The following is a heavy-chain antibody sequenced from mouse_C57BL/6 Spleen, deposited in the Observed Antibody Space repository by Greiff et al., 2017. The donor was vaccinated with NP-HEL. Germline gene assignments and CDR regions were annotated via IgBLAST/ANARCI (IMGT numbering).Heavy chain of an antibody. D-gene: IGHD1-1*01. V-gene: IGHV2-2*01. J-gene: IGHJ2*01. CDR1: GFSLTSYG. CDR2: IWSGGST. CDR3: ARKGDYGSNYYFDY. Sequence: VKLQESGPGLVQPSQSLSITCTVSGFSLTSYGVHWVRQSPGKGLEWLGVIWSGGSTDYNAAFISRLSISKDNSKSQVFFKMNSLQADDTAIYYCARKGDYGSNYYFDYWGQGTTLTVSS.